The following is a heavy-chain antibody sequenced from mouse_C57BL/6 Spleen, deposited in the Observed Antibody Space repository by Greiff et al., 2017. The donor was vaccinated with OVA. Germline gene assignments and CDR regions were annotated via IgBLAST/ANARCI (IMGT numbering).Heavy chain of an antibody. D-gene: IGHD2-4*01. V-gene: IGHV3-1*01. Sequence: EVMLVESGPGMVKPSQSLSLTCTVTGYSITSGYDWHWIRHFPGNKLEWMGYISYSGSTNYNPSLKSRISITHDTSKNHFFLKLNSVTTEDTATYYCAREGDYDEGWFAYWGQGTLVTVSA. CDR3: AREGDYDEGWFAY. CDR2: ISYSGST. J-gene: IGHJ3*01. CDR1: GYSITSGYD.